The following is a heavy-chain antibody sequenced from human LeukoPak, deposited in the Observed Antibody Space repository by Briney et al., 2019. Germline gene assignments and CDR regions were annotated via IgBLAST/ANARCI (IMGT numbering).Heavy chain of an antibody. CDR3: ARGGDYGDIDY. V-gene: IGHV3-48*03. CDR1: GFTFSSYE. J-gene: IGHJ4*02. CDR2: ISSSGSTI. Sequence: GGSLRLSCAASGFTFSSYEMNWVRQAPGKGLEWVSYISSSGSTIYYADSAKGRFTISRDNAKNSLYLQMNSLRAEDTAVYYCARGGDYGDIDYWGQGTLVTVSS. D-gene: IGHD4-17*01.